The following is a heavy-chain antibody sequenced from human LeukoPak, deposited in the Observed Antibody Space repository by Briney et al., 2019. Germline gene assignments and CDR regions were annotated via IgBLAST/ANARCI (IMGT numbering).Heavy chain of an antibody. CDR2: ISWNSGSI. CDR1: GFTFYDYA. J-gene: IGHJ5*02. V-gene: IGHV3-9*01. Sequence: GGSLRLSCAASGFTFYDYAMHWVRQAPGKGLEWVSGISWNSGSIGYADSVKGRFTISRDNAKNSLYLQMNSLRAEDTALYYCAKDSGYGDYPNWFDPWGQGTLVTVSS. D-gene: IGHD4-17*01. CDR3: AKDSGYGDYPNWFDP.